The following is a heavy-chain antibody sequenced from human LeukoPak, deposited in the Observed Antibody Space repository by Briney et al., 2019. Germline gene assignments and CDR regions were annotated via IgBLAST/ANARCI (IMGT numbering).Heavy chain of an antibody. J-gene: IGHJ4*02. CDR3: AKDLAPAAY. CDR2: ISNSGSNT. Sequence: PGGSLRLSCAASVFTFSSYAMSWVRQDPGKGLEWVSAISNSGSNTYYADSVKGRFTISRDNSKNTLYLQMNSLRAEDTAVYYCAKDLAPAAYWGQGTLVTVSS. V-gene: IGHV3-23*01. D-gene: IGHD2-2*01. CDR1: VFTFSSYA.